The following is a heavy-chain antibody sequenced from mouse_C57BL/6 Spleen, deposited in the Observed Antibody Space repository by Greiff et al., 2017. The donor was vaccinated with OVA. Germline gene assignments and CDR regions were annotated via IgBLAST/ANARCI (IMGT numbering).Heavy chain of an antibody. J-gene: IGHJ2*01. CDR2: IYPGSGST. V-gene: IGHV1-55*01. Sequence: QVQLQQPGAELVKPGASVKMSCKASGYTFTSYWITWVKQRPGQGLEWIGDIYPGSGSTNYNEKFKSKATLTVDTSSSTAYMQLSSLTSEDSAVYYCARSGYGSSYGNDYWGQGTTLTVSS. CDR3: ARSGYGSSYGNDY. D-gene: IGHD1-1*01. CDR1: GYTFTSYW.